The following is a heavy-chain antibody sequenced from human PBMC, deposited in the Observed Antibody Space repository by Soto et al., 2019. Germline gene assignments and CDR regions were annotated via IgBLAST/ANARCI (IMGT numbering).Heavy chain of an antibody. CDR1: GFTLSTYA. Sequence: GGSLKLSCAASGFTLSTYAMPWVRQGPGKGLEWVSILSGSAESTYYADSVKGRFTISRDKSKNSLFLQMNSLRAEDTAVYYCAKGPVAMCYYYYMDVWGKGTTVTVSS. CDR2: LSGSAEST. D-gene: IGHD2-2*01. CDR3: AKGPVAMCYYYYMDV. J-gene: IGHJ6*03. V-gene: IGHV3-23*01.